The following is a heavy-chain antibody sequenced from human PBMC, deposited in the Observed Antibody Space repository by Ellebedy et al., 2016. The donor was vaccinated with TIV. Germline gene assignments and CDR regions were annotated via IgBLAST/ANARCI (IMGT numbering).Heavy chain of an antibody. CDR2: IRNKANSHTT. CDR1: GFTFSDHY. Sequence: GESLKISCAASGFTFSDHYMAWVRQAPGKGLEWVGRIRNKANSHTTEYAASVKGRFTISSDDSKSSLFLQMNSLEAEDTAMYYCTTAPDYWGQGTLVTVSS. V-gene: IGHV3-72*01. J-gene: IGHJ4*02. CDR3: TTAPDY.